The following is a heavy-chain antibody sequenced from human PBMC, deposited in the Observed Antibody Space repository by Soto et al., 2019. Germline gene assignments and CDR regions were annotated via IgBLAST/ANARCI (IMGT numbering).Heavy chain of an antibody. CDR1: GGSISSGGYY. V-gene: IGHV4-31*03. CDR3: ARERSELRTSYYFDY. CDR2: IYYSGST. Sequence: QVQLQESGPGLVKPSQTLSLTCTVSGGSISSGGYYWSWIRQHPGKGLEWIGYIYYSGSTYYNPSLKSRFTISVDTSKNQFSLKRSSVSAADTAVYYCARERSELRTSYYFDYWGQGTLVTVSS. D-gene: IGHD1-7*01. J-gene: IGHJ4*02.